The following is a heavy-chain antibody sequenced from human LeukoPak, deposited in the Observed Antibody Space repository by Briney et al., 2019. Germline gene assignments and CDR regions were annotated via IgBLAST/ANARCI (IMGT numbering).Heavy chain of an antibody. V-gene: IGHV4-59*01. D-gene: IGHD6-13*01. J-gene: IGHJ6*02. CDR1: GGSMNNFH. Sequence: PSETLSLTCNVTGGSMNNFHWSWIRQPPGKGLEWIGYIYYSGSTNYNPSLKSRVTISVDTSKNQFSLKLSSVTAADTAVYYCARDRPKGSSPYYYGMDVWGQGTTVTVSS. CDR2: IYYSGST. CDR3: ARDRPKGSSPYYYGMDV.